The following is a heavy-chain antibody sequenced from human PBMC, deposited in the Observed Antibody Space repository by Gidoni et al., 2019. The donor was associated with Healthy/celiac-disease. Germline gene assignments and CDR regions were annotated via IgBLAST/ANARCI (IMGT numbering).Heavy chain of an antibody. V-gene: IGHV4-59*01. CDR2: IYYSGST. J-gene: IGHJ5*02. CDR1: GGSISSYY. Sequence: QVQLQESGPGLVKPSETLSRTCTVSGGSISSYYWSWIRQPPGKGLEWSGYIYYSGSTNYNPSLKSRVTISVDTSKNQFSLKLSSVTAADTAVYYCARATGESIAARGHWFDPWGQGTLVTVSS. CDR3: ARATGESIAARGHWFDP. D-gene: IGHD6-6*01.